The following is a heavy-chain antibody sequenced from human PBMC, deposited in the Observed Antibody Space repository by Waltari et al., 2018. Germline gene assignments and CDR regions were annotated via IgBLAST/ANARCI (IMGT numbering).Heavy chain of an antibody. J-gene: IGHJ6*02. CDR2: INPWGGST. Sequence: QVQLVQSGAEVKKPGASVKVSCKASGYTFTSYYMHWVRQAPGQGLEWMGIINPWGGSTSDVPKFQGRGTMTRDTSTSTVYIELSRRRSEDTVVYYCSRGSHSDYDILPGYALQNGMDVWGQGTTVTVSS. V-gene: IGHV1-46*01. CDR3: SRGSHSDYDILPGYALQNGMDV. D-gene: IGHD3-9*01. CDR1: GYTFTSYY.